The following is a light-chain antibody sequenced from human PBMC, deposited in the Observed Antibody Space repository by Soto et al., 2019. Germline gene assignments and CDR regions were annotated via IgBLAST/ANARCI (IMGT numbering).Light chain of an antibody. V-gene: IGKV3-20*01. CDR1: QSVSRNY. CDR3: QQYDSSHIT. J-gene: IGKJ1*01. Sequence: EIGLTQSPGTLSLSPGERATLSCRASQSVSRNYLAWYQQKPGQAPRLLIYGASSRATGIPDKVSGGGSGTDFTRTISRLEPEDCAVYYCQQYDSSHITLGQGTKVEIK. CDR2: GAS.